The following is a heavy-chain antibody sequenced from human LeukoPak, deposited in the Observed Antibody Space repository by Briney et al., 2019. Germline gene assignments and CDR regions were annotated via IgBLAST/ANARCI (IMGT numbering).Heavy chain of an antibody. CDR3: SRAVRPSGDAFDV. Sequence: GGSLRLSCAASGFTFSSYAMSWFRQSPGQGLEWVGYIRSKAYGETTEYAASVKGRSTISRDDLESIAYLQMNSLKTEDTGVYYCSRAVRPSGDAFDVWGQGTVVTVSS. V-gene: IGHV3-49*03. CDR1: GFTFSSYA. D-gene: IGHD3-16*02. CDR2: IRSKAYGETT. J-gene: IGHJ3*01.